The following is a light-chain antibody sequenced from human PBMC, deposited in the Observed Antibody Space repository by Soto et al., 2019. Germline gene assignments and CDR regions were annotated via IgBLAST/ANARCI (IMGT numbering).Light chain of an antibody. Sequence: QSALTQPASVSGSPGQSITISCTGTSSDVGGSNYVSWYQQHPGKAPKLMIYEVSDRPSGVSNRFSGSKSGNTASLTLSGLQAEDEADYYCGSYTSSSTRVFGTGTKVTVL. CDR1: SSDVGGSNY. CDR2: EVS. V-gene: IGLV2-14*01. CDR3: GSYTSSSTRV. J-gene: IGLJ1*01.